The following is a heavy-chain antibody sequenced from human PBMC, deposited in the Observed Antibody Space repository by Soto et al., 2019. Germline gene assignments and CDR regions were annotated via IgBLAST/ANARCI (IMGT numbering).Heavy chain of an antibody. CDR3: ADRQEAEGVFGS. V-gene: IGHV2-5*01. J-gene: IGHJ4*02. CDR2: IYWNDDK. Sequence: QITLKESGPTLVTPTQPLTLTCTFSGFSLSTSGVGVGWIRQPPGKALEWLALIYWNDDKRYSPSLKSRLTITQHTSINQGVLTMTYMDPADPATYYCADRQEAEGVFGSSGQGTLVVVSS. CDR1: GFSLSTSGVG. D-gene: IGHD2-8*01.